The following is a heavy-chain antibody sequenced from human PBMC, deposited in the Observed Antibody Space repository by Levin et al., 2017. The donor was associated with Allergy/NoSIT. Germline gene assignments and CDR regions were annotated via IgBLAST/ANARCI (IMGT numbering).Heavy chain of an antibody. J-gene: IGHJ6*03. D-gene: IGHD3-10*01. CDR2: MWSDESNK. CDR3: AREGASVSNCFMDV. Sequence: GGSLRLSCAASGFSFSDYGMHWVRQAPGKGLEWVAVMWSDESNKYYGDSVKGRFTISRDNSKNTLYLQMNSLRVEDTALYYCAREGASVSNCFMDVWGKGTTVTVSS. CDR1: GFSFSDYG. V-gene: IGHV3-33*01.